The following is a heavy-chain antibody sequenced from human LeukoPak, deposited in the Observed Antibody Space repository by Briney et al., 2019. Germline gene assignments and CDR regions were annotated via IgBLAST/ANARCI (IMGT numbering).Heavy chain of an antibody. D-gene: IGHD6-13*01. CDR1: GYTSTSYA. V-gene: IGHV1-3*01. J-gene: IGHJ4*02. CDR2: INAGNGNT. CDR3: ASLLIAAAGTAY. Sequence: GASVKVSCKASGYTSTSYAMHWVRQAPGQRLEWMGWINAGNGNTKYSQKFQGRVTITRDTSASTAYMELSSLRSEDTAVYYCASLLIAAAGTAYWGQGTLVTVSS.